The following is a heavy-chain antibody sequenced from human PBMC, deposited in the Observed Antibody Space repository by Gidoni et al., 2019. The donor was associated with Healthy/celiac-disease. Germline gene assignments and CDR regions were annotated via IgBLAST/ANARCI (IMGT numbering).Heavy chain of an antibody. V-gene: IGHV4-39*01. CDR3: ARTGLYERRWFDP. CDR1: GGSISSSIYY. CDR2: IYYSGSN. D-gene: IGHD2-8*01. Sequence: QLQLQESGPGLVKPSETLSLTCTVSGGSISSSIYYWGWIRQPPGKGLEWIGSIYYSGSNYYNPSLKSRVTISVDTSKNQFSLKLSSVTAADTAVYYCARTGLYERRWFDPWGQGTLVTVSS. J-gene: IGHJ5*02.